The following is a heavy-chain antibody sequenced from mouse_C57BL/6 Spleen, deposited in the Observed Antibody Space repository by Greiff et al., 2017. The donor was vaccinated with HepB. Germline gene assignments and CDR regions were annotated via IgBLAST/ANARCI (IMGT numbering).Heavy chain of an antibody. J-gene: IGHJ1*03. V-gene: IGHV5-6*01. CDR2: ISSGGSYT. CDR3: SRLGDYYGRSYGYFDF. D-gene: IGHD1-1*01. Sequence: EVQRVESGGDLVKPGGSLKLSCAASGFTFSSYGMSWVRQTPDKRLEWVATISSGGSYTYYPDSVKGRFTISRDNAKNTLYLKMSSLKSEDTAMYYCSRLGDYYGRSYGYFDFWGTGTTVTVSS. CDR1: GFTFSSYG.